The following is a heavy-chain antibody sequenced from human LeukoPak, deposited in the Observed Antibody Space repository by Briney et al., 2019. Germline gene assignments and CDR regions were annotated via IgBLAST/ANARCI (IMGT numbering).Heavy chain of an antibody. V-gene: IGHV5-51*01. Sequence: SGESLKISCKGSGYSFTSYWIGWVRQMPGKGLEWMGIIYPGDSDTRYSPSFQGQVTMSAAKSINTAYLQWSSLKASDTAMYYCARVSRFPGTSYYYMDVWGKGTTVTVSS. CDR2: IYPGDSDT. CDR3: ARVSRFPGTSYYYMDV. J-gene: IGHJ6*03. CDR1: GYSFTSYW. D-gene: IGHD1-1*01.